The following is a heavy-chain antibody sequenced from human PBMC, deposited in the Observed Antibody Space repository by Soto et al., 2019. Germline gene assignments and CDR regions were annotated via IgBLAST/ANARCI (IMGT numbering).Heavy chain of an antibody. D-gene: IGHD6-19*01. CDR2: ISYDGSNK. V-gene: IGHV3-30-3*01. CDR3: ARDLSGWYQGNIDY. J-gene: IGHJ4*02. CDR1: GFTFSSYA. Sequence: GGSLILSCAASGFTFSSYAMHWVRQAPGKGLEWVAVISYDGSNKYYADSVKGRFTISRDNSKNTLYLQMNSLRAEDTAVYYCARDLSGWYQGNIDYWGQGTLVTVSS.